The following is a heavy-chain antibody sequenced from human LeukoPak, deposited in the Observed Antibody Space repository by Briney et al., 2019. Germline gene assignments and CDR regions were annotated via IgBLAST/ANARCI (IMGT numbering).Heavy chain of an antibody. CDR1: GGSISSSSYY. V-gene: IGHV4-39*01. CDR3: ASQTGDYDILTGRTLNWFDP. Sequence: SETLSLTCTVSGGSISSSSYYWGWIRQPPGKGLEWIGSIYYSGSTYYNPSLKSRVTISVDTSKNQFSLKLSSVTATDTAVYYCASQTGDYDILTGRTLNWFDPWGQGTLVTVSS. CDR2: IYYSGST. J-gene: IGHJ5*02. D-gene: IGHD3-9*01.